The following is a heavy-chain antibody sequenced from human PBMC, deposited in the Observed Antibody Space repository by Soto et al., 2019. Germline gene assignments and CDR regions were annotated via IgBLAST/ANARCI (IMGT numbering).Heavy chain of an antibody. J-gene: IGHJ5*02. CDR1: GFTFRTFA. CDR3: ARDGLPDDFRSGGYWFDP. D-gene: IGHD3-3*01. Sequence: QVQLVESGGGVVQPGRSLRLSCAASGFTFRTFALHWVRQAPGKGLEWVALISDDGNNKYYADSVKGRFSISRDNSKNTVYMEMNSLREDDTAVYYCARDGLPDDFRSGGYWFDPWGQGTLVTVSS. V-gene: IGHV3-30-3*01. CDR2: ISDDGNNK.